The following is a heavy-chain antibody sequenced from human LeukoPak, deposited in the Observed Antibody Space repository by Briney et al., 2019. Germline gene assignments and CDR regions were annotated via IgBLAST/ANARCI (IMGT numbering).Heavy chain of an antibody. V-gene: IGHV4-38-2*02. Sequence: PSETLSLTVAVYGGSFSVYYWGWIRQPPGKGRGWSVSFYHIGRTYYNASLKSRVTISVDTSKNPFSLKLSSVTAADTAVYYCARERGEVCVPYFDYWGQGTLVTVSS. CDR3: ARERGEVCVPYFDY. CDR1: GGSFSVYY. D-gene: IGHD3-10*01. CDR2: FYHIGRT. J-gene: IGHJ4*02.